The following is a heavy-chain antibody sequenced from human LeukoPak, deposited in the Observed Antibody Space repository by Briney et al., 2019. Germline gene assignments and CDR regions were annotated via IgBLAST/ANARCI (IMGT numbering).Heavy chain of an antibody. CDR2: INHSGST. V-gene: IGHV4-34*01. D-gene: IGHD3-10*01. Sequence: SETLSLTCAVYGGSFSGYYWSWIRQPPGKGLEWIGEINHSGSTNYNPSLKSRVTVSVDTSKNQFSLKLSSVTAADTAVYYCARGPRITMVRGVIIPNWFDPWGQGTLVTVSS. CDR1: GGSFSGYY. J-gene: IGHJ5*02. CDR3: ARGPRITMVRGVIIPNWFDP.